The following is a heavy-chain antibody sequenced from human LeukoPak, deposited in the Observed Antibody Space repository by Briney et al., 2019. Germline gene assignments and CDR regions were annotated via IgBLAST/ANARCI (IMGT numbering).Heavy chain of an antibody. Sequence: GESLKISCKGSGYSFTSYWIGWVRQMPGKGLEWMGIIYPGDSDTRYSPSFQGQVTISADKSISTAYLQWSSLKASDTAMYYCARLRNCSSTSCYAYYYYGMDVWGQGTTVTVSS. J-gene: IGHJ6*02. CDR1: GYSFTSYW. CDR2: IYPGDSDT. V-gene: IGHV5-51*01. CDR3: ARLRNCSSTSCYAYYYYGMDV. D-gene: IGHD2-2*01.